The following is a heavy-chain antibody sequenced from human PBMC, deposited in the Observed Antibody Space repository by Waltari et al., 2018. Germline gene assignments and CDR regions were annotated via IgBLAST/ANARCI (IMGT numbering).Heavy chain of an antibody. J-gene: IGHJ4*02. D-gene: IGHD3-10*01. CDR1: GGSISSGYYY. CDR2: IYYSGST. CDR3: TRESWFREPFFDY. Sequence: QVQLQESGPGLVKPSQTLSLTCTVSGGSISSGYYYWSWIRQPPGKGLEWIGYIYYSGSTYYNPSLKSRVTISVDTSKNQFSLKLSSVTAADTAVYYCTRESWFREPFFDYWGQGTLVTVSS. V-gene: IGHV4-30-4*08.